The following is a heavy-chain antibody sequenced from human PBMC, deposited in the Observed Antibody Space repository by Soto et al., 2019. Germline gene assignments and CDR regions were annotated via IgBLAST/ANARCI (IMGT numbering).Heavy chain of an antibody. D-gene: IGHD2-21*02. CDR2: IYYSGST. CDR3: ARGQAYCGGDCYAPDFDY. V-gene: IGHV4-30-4*02. CDR1: GGSISSGDYY. J-gene: IGHJ4*02. Sequence: SETLSLTCTVSGGSISSGDYYWSWIRQPPGKGLEWIGYIYYSGSTYYNPSLKSRVTISVDTSKNQFSLKLSSVTAADTAVYYCARGQAYCGGDCYAPDFDYWGQGTLVTVSS.